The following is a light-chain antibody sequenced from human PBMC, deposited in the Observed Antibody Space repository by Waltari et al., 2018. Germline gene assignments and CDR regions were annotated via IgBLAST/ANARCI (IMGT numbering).Light chain of an antibody. CDR1: SSDVGRYKL. CDR3: SSYAGSSTLYV. CDR2: EGS. Sequence: QSALTQPAPVSGSPGQSITISCTGTSSDVGRYKLVSWYQQHPGKAPKLMIYEGSKRAPGLSNRFSGSKTGNTASLTSSGLQAEDKADYFCSSYAGSSTLYVFGTGTKVTVL. V-gene: IGLV2-23*01. J-gene: IGLJ1*01.